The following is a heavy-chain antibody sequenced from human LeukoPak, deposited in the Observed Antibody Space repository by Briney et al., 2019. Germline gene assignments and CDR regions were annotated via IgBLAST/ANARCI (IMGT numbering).Heavy chain of an antibody. Sequence: ASGKVSCKTSGYTFSAYYIHWMRQAPGQGFEWMGWINPINGGIRVAQKFQGRVTMTRDTSMNTVYVELSGLLTDDTAVYFCARGPSDAPFDYWGQGTLVTVSS. CDR3: ARGPSDAPFDY. J-gene: IGHJ4*02. CDR1: GYTFSAYY. V-gene: IGHV1-2*02. D-gene: IGHD1-26*01. CDR2: INPINGGI.